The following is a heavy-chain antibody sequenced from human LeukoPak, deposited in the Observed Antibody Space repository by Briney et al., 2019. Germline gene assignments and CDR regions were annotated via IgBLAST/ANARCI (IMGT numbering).Heavy chain of an antibody. D-gene: IGHD3-10*01. Sequence: SETLSLTCAVYGGSFSGYYWSWIRQPPGKGLEWIGEINHSGSTNYNPSLKSRVTISVDTSKNQFSLKLSSVTAADTAVYYCARHPGFYHGSGSPRNWFDPWGQGTLVTVSS. CDR3: ARHPGFYHGSGSPRNWFDP. V-gene: IGHV4-34*01. J-gene: IGHJ5*02. CDR1: GGSFSGYY. CDR2: INHSGST.